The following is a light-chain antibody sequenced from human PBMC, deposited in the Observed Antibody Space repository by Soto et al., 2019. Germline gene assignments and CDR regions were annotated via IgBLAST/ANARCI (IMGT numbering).Light chain of an antibody. CDR1: QSLLHSNGYNY. CDR3: MQALQTPWT. CDR2: LGS. Sequence: DIVMTQSPLSLPVTPGEPASISCRSSQSLLHSNGYNYLDWYLKKPGQSPQLLIYLGSNRASGVPGRFSGSGSGTDYTLKISRLEAEDVGVYYCMQALQTPWTFGQGTKVDIK. V-gene: IGKV2-28*01. J-gene: IGKJ1*01.